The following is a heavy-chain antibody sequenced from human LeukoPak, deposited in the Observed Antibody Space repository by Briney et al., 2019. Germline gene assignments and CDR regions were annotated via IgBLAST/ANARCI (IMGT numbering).Heavy chain of an antibody. D-gene: IGHD2-2*01. CDR1: GFTVSGNY. CDR3: ARDCSSTSCYPYYGMDV. V-gene: IGHV3-53*01. CDR2: IYSGGST. J-gene: IGHJ6*02. Sequence: HPGGSLRLSCAASGFTVSGNYMSWVRQAPGKGLEWVSIIYSGGSTYYADSVKGRFTISRDNSKNTLYLQLNSLRAEDTAVYYCARDCSSTSCYPYYGMDVWGQGTTVTVSS.